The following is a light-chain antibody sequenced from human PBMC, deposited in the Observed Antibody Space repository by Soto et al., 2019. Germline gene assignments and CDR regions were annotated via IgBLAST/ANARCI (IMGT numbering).Light chain of an antibody. CDR1: QSVPNNA. V-gene: IGKV3-20*01. CDR2: VAS. Sequence: IVLTQSPGILSLSPGERATLSCRASQSVPNNALAWYQQKPAQPPRLLVYVASNRATGLPYRFSGSGSGTDFSLTISRLEPEDFAFYFCQQYGVASPVTFGGGT. CDR3: QQYGVASPVT. J-gene: IGKJ4*01.